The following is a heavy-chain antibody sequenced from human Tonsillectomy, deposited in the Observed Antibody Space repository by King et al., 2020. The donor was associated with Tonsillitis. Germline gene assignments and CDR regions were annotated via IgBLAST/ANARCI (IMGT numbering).Heavy chain of an antibody. CDR2: ISFDGSIT. J-gene: IGHJ6*02. V-gene: IGHV3-30*18. CDR3: AKDLRQRGLGHKVISYGMDG. Sequence: VQLVESGGGVVQPGRSLKLSCAASGFTFSYYAMHWVRQAPGKGLEWVALISFDGSITYYADSVKGRFTISRDDSKNTLYLQMNSLRVEDTAVYNCAKDLRQRGLGHKVISYGMDGWGQGTTVTASS. D-gene: IGHD1-26*01. CDR1: GFTFSYYA.